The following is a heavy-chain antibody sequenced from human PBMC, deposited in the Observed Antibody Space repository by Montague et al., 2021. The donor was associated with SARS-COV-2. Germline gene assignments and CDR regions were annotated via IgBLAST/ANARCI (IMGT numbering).Heavy chain of an antibody. CDR3: ARNAYNHYGLDV. J-gene: IGHJ6*02. CDR2: IDDSGTT. CDR1: GGSISSGGYY. Sequence: SETLSLTCTVSGGSISSGGYYWSWIRQHPGKGLEWIGYIDDSGTTRYNPSLRSRATISLDLPKNQFSLNLNSVTAADTAVYYCARNAYNHYGLDVWGQGTTVTVSS. V-gene: IGHV4-61*08.